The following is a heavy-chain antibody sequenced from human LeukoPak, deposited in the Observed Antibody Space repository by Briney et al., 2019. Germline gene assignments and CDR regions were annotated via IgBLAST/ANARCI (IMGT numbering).Heavy chain of an antibody. V-gene: IGHV3-74*01. CDR3: ARDLFPLYYDFWSGPDY. Sequence: GGSLRLSCAASGFTFSSYWMHWVRQAPGKGLVWVSRINSDGSSTSYADSVKGRFTISRDNAKNTLYLQMNSLRAEDTAVYYCARDLFPLYYDFWSGPDYWGQGTLVIVSS. CDR1: GFTFSSYW. CDR2: INSDGSST. J-gene: IGHJ4*02. D-gene: IGHD3-3*01.